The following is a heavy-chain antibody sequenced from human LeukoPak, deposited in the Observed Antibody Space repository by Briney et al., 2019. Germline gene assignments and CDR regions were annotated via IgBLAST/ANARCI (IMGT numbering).Heavy chain of an antibody. Sequence: GGSLRLSCTASGFNFGDYAMSWFRQAPEKGLEGVGFITNKAFGGTAEYAASVKGRLTISRDDSRSIAYLQMDNLRTEDTGVYYCTRDEYGSGSNFFDYWGQGTLVTVST. D-gene: IGHD2-15*01. CDR2: ITNKAFGGTA. CDR3: TRDEYGSGSNFFDY. CDR1: GFNFGDYA. J-gene: IGHJ4*02. V-gene: IGHV3-49*03.